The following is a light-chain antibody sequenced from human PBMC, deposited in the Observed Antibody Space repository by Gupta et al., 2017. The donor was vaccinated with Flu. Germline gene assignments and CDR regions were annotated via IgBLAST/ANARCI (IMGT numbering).Light chain of an antibody. V-gene: IGLV2-11*01. Sequence: QSALTQPRSVSGSPGPSVTISCPGSRSDVGGSNYVSWYQQHPGKAPKLMIYAVSKRPSGVPDRFSGSKSGNTASLTISGLQAEDEAAYYCCSSSGGTYTKNVFGTGTEVTVL. CDR2: AVS. CDR3: SSSGGTYTKNV. J-gene: IGLJ1*01. CDR1: RSDVGGSNY.